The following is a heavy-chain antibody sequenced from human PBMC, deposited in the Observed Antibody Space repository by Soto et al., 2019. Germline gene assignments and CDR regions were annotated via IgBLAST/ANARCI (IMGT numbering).Heavy chain of an antibody. CDR1: GYSFFNYG. CDR3: GRGLGGGWYYFDY. CDR2: ITVNSGNT. D-gene: IGHD6-19*01. V-gene: IGHV1-18*04. J-gene: IGHJ4*02. Sequence: GASVKVSCEASGYSFFNYGIGWVRQAPGQGLEWMGWITVNSGNTNYPQKFQGRVTMTTDTSTNTAYMELRSLTSDDTAVYYCGRGLGGGWYYFDYWGPGTLVTVSS.